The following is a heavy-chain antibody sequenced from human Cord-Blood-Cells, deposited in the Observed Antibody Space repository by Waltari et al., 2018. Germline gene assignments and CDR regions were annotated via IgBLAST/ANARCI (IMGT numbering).Heavy chain of an antibody. J-gene: IGHJ3*02. Sequence: EVQLVESGGGLVQPGGSLRLPCAASGFTFSSYSMNWIRQAPGKGLEWVSYISSSSSTIYYADSVKGRFTISRDNAKNSLYLQMNSLRAEDTAVYYCARKYCSSTSCYDAFDIWGQGTMVTVSS. CDR1: GFTFSSYS. CDR2: ISSSSSTI. CDR3: ARKYCSSTSCYDAFDI. V-gene: IGHV3-48*01. D-gene: IGHD2-2*01.